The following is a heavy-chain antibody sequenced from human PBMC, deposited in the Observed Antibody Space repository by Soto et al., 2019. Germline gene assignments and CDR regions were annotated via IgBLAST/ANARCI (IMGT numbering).Heavy chain of an antibody. Sequence: GGSLRLSCAASGFTFSRHWMSWLRQAPGKGLEWVANINEDGSDKYYVDSVKGRFTISRDNAKNSLYLQMSSLRVEDTAVYYCARDGGQLEGYFDYWGQGTTVTVSS. CDR1: GFTFSRHW. CDR2: INEDGSDK. V-gene: IGHV3-7*01. D-gene: IGHD6-6*01. J-gene: IGHJ4*02. CDR3: ARDGGQLEGYFDY.